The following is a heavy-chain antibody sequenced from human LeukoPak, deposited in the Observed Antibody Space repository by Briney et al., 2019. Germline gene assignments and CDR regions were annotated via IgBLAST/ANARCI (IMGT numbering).Heavy chain of an antibody. CDR3: TRVGGSPYYDFWSGYYSYYYYYMDV. CDR1: GFTFGDYA. CDR2: IRSKAYGGTT. J-gene: IGHJ6*03. V-gene: IGHV3-49*03. D-gene: IGHD3-3*01. Sequence: GGSLRLSCTASGFTFGDYAMSWFRQAPWKGLEWVGFIRSKAYGGTTEYAASVKGRFTISRDDSKSIAYLQMNSLKTEDTAVYYCTRVGGSPYYDFWSGYYSYYYYYMDVWGKGTTVTVSS.